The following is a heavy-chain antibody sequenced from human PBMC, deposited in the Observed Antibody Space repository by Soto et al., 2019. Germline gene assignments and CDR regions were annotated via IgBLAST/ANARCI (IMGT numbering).Heavy chain of an antibody. CDR3: ARDAKVAGRGFDY. CDR1: GFTFSDHY. Sequence: PGESLKISCATSGFTFSDHYMDWVRQAPGKGLEWVGRIRNKANSYTTEYAASVKGRFTISRDDSKNSVYLQMNSLKTEDTAVYYCARDAKVAGRGFDYWGQGTLVTV. J-gene: IGHJ4*02. V-gene: IGHV3-72*01. CDR2: IRNKANSYTT. D-gene: IGHD6-19*01.